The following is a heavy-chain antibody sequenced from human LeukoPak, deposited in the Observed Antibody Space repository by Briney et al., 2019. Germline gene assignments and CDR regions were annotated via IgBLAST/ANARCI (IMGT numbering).Heavy chain of an antibody. CDR2: ISTSGSPI. J-gene: IGHJ3*02. Sequence: GGSLRLSCVASGFTFSDYYMGWIRQAPGKGLECIAYISTSGSPIYYADSVRGRFTISRDNAKNSLYLQMNSLRDEDTAVYYCARDRVLVPATLHIWGQGTMVTVSS. CDR3: ARDRVLVPATLHI. V-gene: IGHV3-11*04. D-gene: IGHD2-15*01. CDR1: GFTFSDYY.